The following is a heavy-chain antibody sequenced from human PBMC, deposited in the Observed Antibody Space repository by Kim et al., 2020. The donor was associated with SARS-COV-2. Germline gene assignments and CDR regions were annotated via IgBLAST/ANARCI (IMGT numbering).Heavy chain of an antibody. CDR2: IYTSGST. D-gene: IGHD3-3*01. J-gene: IGHJ6*03. V-gene: IGHV4-4*07. Sequence: SETLSLTCTVSGGSISSYYWSWIRQPAGKGLEWIGRIYTSGSTNYNPSLKSRVTMSVDTSKNQFSLKLSSVTAADTAVYYCARDTSFWSGYPVYYYYYYMDVWGKGTTVTVSS. CDR1: GGSISSYY. CDR3: ARDTSFWSGYPVYYYYYYMDV.